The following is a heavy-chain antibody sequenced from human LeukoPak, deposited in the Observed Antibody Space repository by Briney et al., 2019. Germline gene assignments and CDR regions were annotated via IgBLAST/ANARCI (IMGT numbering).Heavy chain of an antibody. D-gene: IGHD3-10*01. V-gene: IGHV4-34*01. CDR2: INHSGST. CDR1: GGSFSGYY. J-gene: IGHJ5*02. Sequence: PSETLSLTCAVYGGSFSGYYWSWIRQPPGKGLEWIGEINHSGSTNYNPSLKSRVTISVDTSKNQFSLKLSSVTAADTAVYYCARLKQRGYYYGSGSFPGWFDPWGQGTLVTVSS. CDR3: ARLKQRGYYYGSGSFPGWFDP.